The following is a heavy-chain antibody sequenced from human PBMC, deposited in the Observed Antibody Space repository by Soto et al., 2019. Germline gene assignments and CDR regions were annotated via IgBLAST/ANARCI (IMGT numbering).Heavy chain of an antibody. CDR2: INAGNGNT. J-gene: IGHJ4*02. CDR1: GYTFTIYA. V-gene: IGHV1-3*01. D-gene: IGHD6-19*01. CDR3: ARAVAVAADFDY. Sequence: ASVEVSCKASGYTFTIYAMHWVRQAPGQRLEWMGWINAGNGNTKYSQKFQGRVTITRDTSASTAYMELSSLRSEDTAVYYCARAVAVAADFDYWGQGTLVTVSS.